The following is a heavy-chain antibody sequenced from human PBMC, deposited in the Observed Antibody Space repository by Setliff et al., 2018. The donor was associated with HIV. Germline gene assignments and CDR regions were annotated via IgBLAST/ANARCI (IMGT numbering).Heavy chain of an antibody. V-gene: IGHV3-23*01. CDR2: ISGSGANT. Sequence: GGSLRLSCAASGFIFSSYAMSWVRQAPGKGLEWVSAISGSGANTYYADSVKGRFTISRDNSKNTLYLQMNSLRAEDTAIYYCARDTCDTPSCYAGPRFVYWGQGNLVTVSS. CDR3: ARDTCDTPSCYAGPRFVY. D-gene: IGHD2-2*01. CDR1: GFIFSSYA. J-gene: IGHJ4*02.